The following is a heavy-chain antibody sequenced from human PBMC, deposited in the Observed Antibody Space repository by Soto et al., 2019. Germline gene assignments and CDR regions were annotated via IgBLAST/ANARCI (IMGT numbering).Heavy chain of an antibody. CDR3: ARIDCTGNNCKPYYHYGMEV. V-gene: IGHV3-33*01. CDR1: GFTFSTYG. CDR2: IWYDGSIK. D-gene: IGHD2-8*02. Sequence: GWSLRLSCVASGFTFSTYGMHWVRQIPGNGLQWVAIIWYDGSIKYYADSVKGRFTISRDNSKNTMYLEMNSLRDEDTAVYYCARIDCTGNNCKPYYHYGMEVWGEGTKVTVSS. J-gene: IGHJ6*04.